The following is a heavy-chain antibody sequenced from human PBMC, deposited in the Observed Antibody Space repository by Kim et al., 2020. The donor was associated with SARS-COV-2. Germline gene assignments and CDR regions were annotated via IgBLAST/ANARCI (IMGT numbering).Heavy chain of an antibody. D-gene: IGHD5-18*01. Sequence: VKGRFTSSRDNAKNSLYLQMNSLRAEDTAVYYCAREAGGGYSYGYGMDVWGQGTTVTVSS. V-gene: IGHV3-21*01. J-gene: IGHJ6*02. CDR3: AREAGGGYSYGYGMDV.